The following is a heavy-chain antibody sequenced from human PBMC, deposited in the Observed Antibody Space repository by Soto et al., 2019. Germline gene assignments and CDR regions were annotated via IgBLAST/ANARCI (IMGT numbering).Heavy chain of an antibody. CDR1: GESISSSSYY. CDR2: IYYSGRT. V-gene: IGHV4-39*01. Sequence: PSETLSLTCIVSGESISSSSYYWGWIRQPPGKGLEWIGSIYYSGRTYYNPSFKSRVTISIDTSKNQFSLKLSSVTATDTAVYYCARQRTTVVIQAYLDHWGQEPWSPSPQ. D-gene: IGHD2-21*01. CDR3: ARQRTTVVIQAYLDH. J-gene: IGHJ4*01.